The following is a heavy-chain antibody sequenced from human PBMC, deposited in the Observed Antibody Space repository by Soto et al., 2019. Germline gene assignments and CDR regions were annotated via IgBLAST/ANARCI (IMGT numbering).Heavy chain of an antibody. V-gene: IGHV2-5*02. CDR3: VQSRCGRDCLQSYSSHSYYGLDV. J-gene: IGHJ6*02. CDR2: IYWDDDK. Sequence: QITLKESGPTLVKPTQTLTLTCTFSGLSLSTTGVGVGWIRQPPGKALEWLALIYWDDDKRYSPSLKSRLTITKDTSKNQVVLTMTNMDPVDTATYYCVQSRCGRDCLQSYSSHSYYGLDVWGQGPTVNVSS. D-gene: IGHD2-21*02. CDR1: GLSLSTTGVG.